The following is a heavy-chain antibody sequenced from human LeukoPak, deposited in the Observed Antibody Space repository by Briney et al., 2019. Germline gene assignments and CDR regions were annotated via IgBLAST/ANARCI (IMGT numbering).Heavy chain of an antibody. CDR2: IYYSGST. D-gene: IGHD3-3*01. CDR3: ARVRILGVVIFDY. CDR1: GGSISSYY. V-gene: IGHV4-59*01. J-gene: IGHJ4*02. Sequence: PSETLSLTCTVSGGSISSYYWSWIRQPPGKGLEWIGYIYYSGSTNYNPSLKGRVTISVDTSKNQFSLKLTSVTAADTAVYYCARVRILGVVIFDYWGQGTLVTVSS.